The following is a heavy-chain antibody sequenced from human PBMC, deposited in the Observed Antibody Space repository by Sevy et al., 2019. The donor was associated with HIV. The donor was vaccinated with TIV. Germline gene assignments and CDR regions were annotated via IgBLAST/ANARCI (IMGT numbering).Heavy chain of an antibody. CDR1: GFTFTNYV. J-gene: IGHJ4*02. CDR2: ISGSGGSGYKA. D-gene: IGHD3-22*01. V-gene: IGHV3-23*01. Sequence: GGSLRLSCAASGFTFTNYVMNWVRQAPGKGLEWVSGISGSGGSGYKAHYADSVKGRLTISRDDSKNSLYLQMNSLRAEDTALYYCARKYDSSGYFDCWGQGTLVTVSS. CDR3: ARKYDSSGYFDC.